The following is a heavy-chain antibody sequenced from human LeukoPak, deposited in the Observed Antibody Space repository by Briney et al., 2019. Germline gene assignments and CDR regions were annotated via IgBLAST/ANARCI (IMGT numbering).Heavy chain of an antibody. D-gene: IGHD6-19*01. V-gene: IGHV3-30*04. CDR3: ARNSGGYGVS. CDR1: GFTFSSYA. Sequence: GGSLRLSCAASGFTFSSYAMRWVRQAPGKGLEWVAVISYDGSNKYYADSVKGRFTISRDNSKNTLYLQLNSLRGDDTAVYYCARNSGGYGVSWGQGTLVTVSS. CDR2: ISYDGSNK. J-gene: IGHJ4*02.